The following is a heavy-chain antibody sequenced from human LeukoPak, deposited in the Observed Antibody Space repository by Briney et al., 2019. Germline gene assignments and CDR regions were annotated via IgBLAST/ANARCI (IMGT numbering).Heavy chain of an antibody. CDR1: GGSISSSSYY. CDR2: IYYSGST. Sequence: SETQSLTCTVSGGSISSSSYYWGWIRQPPGTGLEWIGSIYYSGSTYYNPSLKSRVTISVDTSKNQFSLKLSSVTAADTAVYYCARHPLNGSGSYYIPPYYFDYWGQGTLVTVSS. V-gene: IGHV4-39*01. D-gene: IGHD3-10*01. J-gene: IGHJ4*02. CDR3: ARHPLNGSGSYYIPPYYFDY.